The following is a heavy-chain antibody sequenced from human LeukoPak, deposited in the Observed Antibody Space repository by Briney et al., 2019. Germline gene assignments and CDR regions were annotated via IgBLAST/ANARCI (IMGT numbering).Heavy chain of an antibody. Sequence: GGSLRLSCAASGFTFSNYGMSWVRQAPGKGLEWVSSISRSGGSAHYADSVKGRFVISRDTSKNTLHLQMNSLTAGDTAVYYCARKGAGLDAFDLWGQGTVVTVSS. V-gene: IGHV3-23*01. J-gene: IGHJ3*01. CDR1: GFTFSNYG. D-gene: IGHD3/OR15-3a*01. CDR3: ARKGAGLDAFDL. CDR2: ISRSGGSA.